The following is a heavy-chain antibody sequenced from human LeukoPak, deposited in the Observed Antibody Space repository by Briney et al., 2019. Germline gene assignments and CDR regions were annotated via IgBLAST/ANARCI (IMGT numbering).Heavy chain of an antibody. D-gene: IGHD6-19*01. CDR2: TYYRSKWYN. Sequence: SQTLSLTCAISGDSVSSNSAAWNWIRQSPSRGLEWLGRTYYRSKWYNDYAVSVKSRITINPDTSKNQFSLQLNSVTPEDTAVYYCARGAEQCDPQRCTYYYYYYMDVWGKGTTVTVSS. V-gene: IGHV6-1*01. CDR3: ARGAEQCDPQRCTYYYYYYMDV. J-gene: IGHJ6*03. CDR1: GDSVSSNSAA.